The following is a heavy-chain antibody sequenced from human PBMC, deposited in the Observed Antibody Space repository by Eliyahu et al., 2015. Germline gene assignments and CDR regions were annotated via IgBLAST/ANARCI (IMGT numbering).Heavy chain of an antibody. V-gene: IGHV4-38-2*02. CDR2: IYHSGST. D-gene: IGHD3-22*01. J-gene: IGHJ4*02. CDR1: GYSISSGYY. CDR3: ARDPDYYDSSGLAFDY. Sequence: QVQLQESGPGLVKPSETLSLTCAVSGYSISSGYYWGWIRQPPGKGLEWIGSIYHSGSTYYNPSLKSRVTISVDTSKNQFSLKLSSVTAADTAVYYCARDPDYYDSSGLAFDYWGQGTLVTVSS.